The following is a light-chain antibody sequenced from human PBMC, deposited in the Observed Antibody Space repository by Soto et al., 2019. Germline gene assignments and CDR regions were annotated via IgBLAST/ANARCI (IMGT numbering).Light chain of an antibody. CDR1: QSVRSN. J-gene: IGKJ4*01. CDR2: GVS. V-gene: IGKV3-15*01. Sequence: EIVMTQSPATLSVFPGERATLSCRASQSVRSNLAWYQQKPGQAPRLLIYGVSSRATGIPDRFSGSGSGTEFTRTISSLQSEDYAGYYCQVYNNWPPGLTFGGGTKVEIK. CDR3: QVYNNWPPGLT.